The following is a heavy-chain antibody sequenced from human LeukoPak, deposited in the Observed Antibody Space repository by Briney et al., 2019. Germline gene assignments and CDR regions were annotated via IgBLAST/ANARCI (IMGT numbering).Heavy chain of an antibody. CDR2: IIPILGIA. J-gene: IGHJ4*02. CDR1: GGTFSSYA. Sequence: ASVKVSCKASGGTFSSYAISWVRQAPGQGLEWMGRIIPILGIANYAQKFQGRVTITADKSTSTAYMELSSLRSEDTAVYYCARRGIAAAGTGGLGDYWGQGTLVTVSS. CDR3: ARRGIAAAGTGGLGDY. D-gene: IGHD6-13*01. V-gene: IGHV1-69*04.